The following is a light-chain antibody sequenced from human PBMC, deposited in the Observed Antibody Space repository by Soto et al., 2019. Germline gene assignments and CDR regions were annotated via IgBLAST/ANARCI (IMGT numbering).Light chain of an antibody. Sequence: QSALTQPASVSGSPGQSITISCTGTSSDVGSYNLVSWYQQDPGKVPKLIIYEGSNRPSGVSNRFSGSRSGNTASLTISGLQAEDEADYYCCSSAGSSTWVFGGGTQLTVL. V-gene: IGLV2-23*01. J-gene: IGLJ3*02. CDR2: EGS. CDR3: CSSAGSSTWV. CDR1: SSDVGSYNL.